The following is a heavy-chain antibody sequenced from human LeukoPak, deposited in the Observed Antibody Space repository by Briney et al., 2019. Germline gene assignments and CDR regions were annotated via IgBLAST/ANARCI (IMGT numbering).Heavy chain of an antibody. Sequence: GASVKVSCKASGYTFTSYDINWVRQATGQGLEWMGWMNPHSGNTGYSQKFQGRVTMTTNTSITTGYMELSSLTSEDTAVYWCTRAESVVSGYDSGYYFDNWGQGTLVTVSS. V-gene: IGHV1-8*01. CDR2: MNPHSGNT. J-gene: IGHJ4*02. CDR3: TRAESVVSGYDSGYYFDN. CDR1: GYTFTSYD. D-gene: IGHD5-12*01.